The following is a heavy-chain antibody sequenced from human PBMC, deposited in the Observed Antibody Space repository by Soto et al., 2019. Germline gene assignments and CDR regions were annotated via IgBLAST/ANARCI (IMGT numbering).Heavy chain of an antibody. CDR3: ARGLGEQVATGRDY. CDR1: GGTFSSYT. V-gene: IGHV1-69*02. J-gene: IGHJ4*02. D-gene: IGHD5-12*01. Sequence: QVQLVQSGAEVKKPGSSVKVSCKASGGTFSSYTISWVRQAPGQGLEWMGRIIPILGIANYAQKFQGRVTITADKSTSTAYVELSSLRSEDTAVYYCARGLGEQVATGRDYWGQGTLVTVSS. CDR2: IIPILGIA.